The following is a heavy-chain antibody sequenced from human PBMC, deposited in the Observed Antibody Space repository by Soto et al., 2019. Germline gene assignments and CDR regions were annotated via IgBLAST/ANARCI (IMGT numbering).Heavy chain of an antibody. J-gene: IGHJ5*02. D-gene: IGHD2-15*01. V-gene: IGHV4-39*01. CDR1: GGSISSSSYY. CDR3: ARWVSGLSDCSGGSCYPDNWLDP. Sequence: SETLSLTCTVSGGSISSSSYYWGWIRQPPGKGLEWIGSIYYSGSTYYNPSLKSRVTISVDTSKNQFSLKLSSVTAADTAVYYCARWVSGLSDCSGGSCYPDNWLDPWGQGTLVTVS. CDR2: IYYSGST.